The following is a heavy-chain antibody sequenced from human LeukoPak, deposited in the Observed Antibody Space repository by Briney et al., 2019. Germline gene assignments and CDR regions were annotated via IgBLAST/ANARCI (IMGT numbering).Heavy chain of an antibody. CDR3: AKDARRTSGWYFFDY. J-gene: IGHJ4*02. Sequence: GGSLRLSCAASGFTFSSYWMHWVRQAPGKGLVWVSRINTDGSSTSYADSVKGRFTISRDNAKNTLYLQMNSLRAEDTAVYYCAKDARRTSGWYFFDYWGQGTLVTVSS. CDR2: INTDGSST. D-gene: IGHD6-19*01. V-gene: IGHV3-74*01. CDR1: GFTFSSYW.